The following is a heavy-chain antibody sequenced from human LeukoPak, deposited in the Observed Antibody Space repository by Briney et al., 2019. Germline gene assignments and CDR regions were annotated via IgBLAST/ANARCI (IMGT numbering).Heavy chain of an antibody. CDR3: ARTRGYGGNSPRAFDI. Sequence: SEPLSLTCTVSGGSISGYFWSWVRQPPGKGVEWIAYILYSGSTNYNPSLKSRVTISVDTSKNLFSLMLTSVTAADTAVYYCARTRGYGGNSPRAFDIWGQGTMVTVSS. CDR2: ILYSGST. V-gene: IGHV4-59*01. J-gene: IGHJ3*02. D-gene: IGHD4-23*01. CDR1: GGSISGYF.